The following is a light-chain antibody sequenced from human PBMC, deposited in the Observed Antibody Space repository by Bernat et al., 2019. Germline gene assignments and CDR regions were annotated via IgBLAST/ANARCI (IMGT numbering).Light chain of an antibody. Sequence: QSALTQPPSASGSPGQSVTISCTGTSSDVGGYNYVSWYQQHPGKAPKLMIYEVSKRPSGVPDRFTGSKSGNTASLTVSGLQAEDEADDFCGSYAGSNNLLFGGGTKLTVL. V-gene: IGLV2-8*01. CDR1: SSDVGGYNY. CDR3: GSYAGSNNLL. CDR2: EVS. J-gene: IGLJ2*01.